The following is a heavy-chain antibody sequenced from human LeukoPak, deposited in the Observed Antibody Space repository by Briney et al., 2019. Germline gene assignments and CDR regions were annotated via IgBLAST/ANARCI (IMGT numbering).Heavy chain of an antibody. J-gene: IGHJ3*02. V-gene: IGHV3-30*03. CDR3: TREYGDYLSSGDAFDI. CDR2: ASYDGSNK. D-gene: IGHD4-17*01. Sequence: PGGSLRLSCAASGFTFSTYGMHWVRQAPGKGLEWVAVASYDGSNKYYADSVKGRFTISRDNPKNTLYLQMNSLKTEDTAVYYCTREYGDYLSSGDAFDIWGQGTMVTVSS. CDR1: GFTFSTYG.